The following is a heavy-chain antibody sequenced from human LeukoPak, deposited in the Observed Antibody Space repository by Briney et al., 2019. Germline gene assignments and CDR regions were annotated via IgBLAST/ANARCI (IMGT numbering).Heavy chain of an antibody. Sequence: PGGSLRLSCAASGFTFNSYSMNWVRQAPGKGLEWVSPISISNGYIYYADSVKGRFTISRDNAKNSLYLQMNSLRAEDTAVYYCARAPHNDAFDIWGQGTMVTVSS. CDR1: GFTFNSYS. CDR3: ARAPHNDAFDI. V-gene: IGHV3-21*01. J-gene: IGHJ3*02. CDR2: ISISNGYI.